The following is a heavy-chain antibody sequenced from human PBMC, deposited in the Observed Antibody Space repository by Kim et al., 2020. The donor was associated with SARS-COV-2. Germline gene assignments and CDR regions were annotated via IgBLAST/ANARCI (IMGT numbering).Heavy chain of an antibody. V-gene: IGHV3-23*01. CDR1: GFTFSSYA. Sequence: GGSLRLSCAASGFTFSSYAMSWVRQAPGKGLEWVSAISGSGGSTYYADSVKGRFTISRDNSKNTLYLQMNSLRAEDTAVYYCAKAKRPIVVVTAISWGQGTLVTVSS. D-gene: IGHD2-21*02. CDR3: AKAKRPIVVVTAIS. CDR2: ISGSGGST. J-gene: IGHJ4*02.